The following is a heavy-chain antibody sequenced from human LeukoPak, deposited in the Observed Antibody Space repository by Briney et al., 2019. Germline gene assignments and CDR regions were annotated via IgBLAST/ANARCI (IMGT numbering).Heavy chain of an antibody. V-gene: IGHV3-7*04. CDR3: ARVHWYFDV. Sequence: GGSLRLSCAASGFTFSSYWMSWVRQAPGKGLEWVAHIKEDGSEKDYVDSVKGRFTISRDNAKNSLFLQMNSLRGEDTAVYYCARVHWYFDVWGRGTLVTVSS. CDR1: GFTFSSYW. J-gene: IGHJ2*01. CDR2: IKEDGSEK.